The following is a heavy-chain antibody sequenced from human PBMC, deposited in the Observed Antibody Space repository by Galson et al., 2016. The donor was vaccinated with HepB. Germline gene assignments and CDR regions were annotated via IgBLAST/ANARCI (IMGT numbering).Heavy chain of an antibody. J-gene: IGHJ4*02. Sequence: TLSLTCSVSGVSISSDLYYWSWIRQHPGKGLVWIGYIYYSGTTYYNPALKSRVTISVDTSKNQFSLNLRSVTAADTAVYYCASPLSASGDYWGQGTLVTVSS. D-gene: IGHD7-27*01. CDR2: IYYSGTT. CDR3: ASPLSASGDY. CDR1: GVSISSDLYY. V-gene: IGHV4-31*03.